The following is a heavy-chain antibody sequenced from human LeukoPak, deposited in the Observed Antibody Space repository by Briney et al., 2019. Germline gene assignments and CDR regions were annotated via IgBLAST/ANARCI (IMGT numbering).Heavy chain of an antibody. D-gene: IGHD4-23*01. J-gene: IGHJ3*02. CDR1: GGSISSYY. CDR2: IYYSGST. Sequence: SETLSLTCTVSGGSISSYYWSWIRQPPGKGLEWIGYIYYSGSTNYNPSLKSRVTISVDASKNQFSLKLSSVTAADTAVYYCARDTDYGGNPGAFDIWGQGTMVTVSS. V-gene: IGHV4-59*01. CDR3: ARDTDYGGNPGAFDI.